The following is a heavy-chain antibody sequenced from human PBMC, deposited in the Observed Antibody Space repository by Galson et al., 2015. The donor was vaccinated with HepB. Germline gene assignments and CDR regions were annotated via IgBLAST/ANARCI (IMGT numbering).Heavy chain of an antibody. D-gene: IGHD3-22*01. Sequence: SLRLSCAASGFTFSSYAMHWVRQAPGKGLEYVSAISSNGGSTYYANSVKGRLTISRDNSKNTLYLQMGSLRAEDMAVYYCARAYYPKEQDWYFDLWGRGTLVTVSS. CDR2: ISSNGGST. CDR1: GFTFSSYA. CDR3: ARAYYPKEQDWYFDL. J-gene: IGHJ2*01. V-gene: IGHV3-64*01.